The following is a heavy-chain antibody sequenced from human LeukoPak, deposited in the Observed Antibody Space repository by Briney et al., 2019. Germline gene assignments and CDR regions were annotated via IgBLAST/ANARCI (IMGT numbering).Heavy chain of an antibody. CDR3: ARHRGPSLYSSAYFDY. V-gene: IGHV3-30-3*01. Sequence: PGRSLRLSCTASGFTFSGYAMHWVRQAPGKGLEWVAVISYDGTNKYYADSVKGRFTVSRDISKNTLYLQMNSLTAEDTAVYYCARHRGPSLYSSAYFDYWGRGPWSPSPQ. CDR2: ISYDGTNK. J-gene: IGHJ4*02. D-gene: IGHD3-22*01. CDR1: GFTFSGYA.